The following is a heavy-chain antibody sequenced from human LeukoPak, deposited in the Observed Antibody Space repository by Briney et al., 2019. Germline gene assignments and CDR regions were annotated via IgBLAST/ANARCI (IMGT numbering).Heavy chain of an antibody. CDR1: GFTFSSYS. D-gene: IGHD2-2*01. CDR2: ISSGSSSI. V-gene: IGHV3-48*01. CDR3: ARARDCSSTSCYASYFDY. Sequence: GSLRLSCATSGFTFSSYSMNWVRQAPGKGLEWVSYISSGSSSIYFADSVKGRFTISRDSAKNSLYLQMNSLRAEDTAVYYCARARDCSSTSCYASYFDYWGQGTLVTVSS. J-gene: IGHJ4*02.